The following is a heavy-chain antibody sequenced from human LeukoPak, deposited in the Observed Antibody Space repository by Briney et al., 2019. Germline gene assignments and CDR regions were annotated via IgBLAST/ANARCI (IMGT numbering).Heavy chain of an antibody. Sequence: SETLSLTCTVSGGSISSYYWSWTRQPPGKGLEWIGHIYYSGSTNYNPSLKSRVTISVDTSKNQFSLKLSSVTAADTAVYYCARVDYYGSVDYWGQGTLVTVSS. CDR3: ARVDYYGSVDY. D-gene: IGHD3-10*01. CDR1: GGSISSYY. J-gene: IGHJ4*02. CDR2: IYYSGST. V-gene: IGHV4-59*01.